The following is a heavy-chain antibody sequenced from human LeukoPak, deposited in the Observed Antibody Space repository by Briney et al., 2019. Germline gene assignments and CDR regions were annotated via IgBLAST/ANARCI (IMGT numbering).Heavy chain of an antibody. V-gene: IGHV3-7*03. CDR1: GFIFNNYW. CDR2: IKEDGSEQ. Sequence: PGGSLRLSCEASGFIFNNYWMSWVRQTPEEGLEWVANIKEDGSEQYYVDSVKGRFTITRDNAKNLLYLQVNSLRAEDTAVYYCARDVSNSGWYEGTFDVWGQGTMVTVSS. D-gene: IGHD6-19*01. CDR3: ARDVSNSGWYEGTFDV. J-gene: IGHJ3*01.